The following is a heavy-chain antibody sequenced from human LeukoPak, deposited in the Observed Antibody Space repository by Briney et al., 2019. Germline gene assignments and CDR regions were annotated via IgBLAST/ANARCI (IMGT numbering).Heavy chain of an antibody. CDR2: INHSGST. V-gene: IGHV4-34*01. D-gene: IGHD3-16*01. Sequence: SETLSLTCAVYGGSFSGYYWSWIRQPPGKGLEWIGEINHSGSTNYNPSLKSRVTISVDTSKNQFSLKLSSVTAADTAVYYCARHFGGAARTFDYWGQGTLVTVSS. CDR3: ARHFGGAARTFDY. J-gene: IGHJ4*02. CDR1: GGSFSGYY.